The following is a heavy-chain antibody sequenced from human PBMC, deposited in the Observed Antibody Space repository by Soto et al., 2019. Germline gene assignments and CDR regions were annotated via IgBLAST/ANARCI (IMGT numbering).Heavy chain of an antibody. Sequence: LRLSCAASGFTFDDYAMHWVRQAPGKGLEWVSGISWNSGSIGYADSVKGRFTISRDNAKNSLYLQMNSLRAEDTALYYCAKDQYDSSGYYPFDYWGQGTLVTVS. D-gene: IGHD3-22*01. V-gene: IGHV3-9*01. CDR2: ISWNSGSI. CDR1: GFTFDDYA. CDR3: AKDQYDSSGYYPFDY. J-gene: IGHJ4*02.